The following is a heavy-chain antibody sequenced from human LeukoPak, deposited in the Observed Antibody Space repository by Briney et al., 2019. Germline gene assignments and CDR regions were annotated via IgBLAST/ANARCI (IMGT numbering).Heavy chain of an antibody. D-gene: IGHD3-3*01. J-gene: IGHJ4*02. CDR2: ISSSSTTI. CDR3: ARGPYKDFWSGYSDY. Sequence: PGGSLRLSCSASGFTFSSYSMNWVRQAPGKGLEWVSYISSSSTTIYYADSVKGRFTISRDNAKNSPYLQMNSLRVADTAVHYCARGPYKDFWSGYSDYWGQGTLVTVSS. CDR1: GFTFSSYS. V-gene: IGHV3-48*01.